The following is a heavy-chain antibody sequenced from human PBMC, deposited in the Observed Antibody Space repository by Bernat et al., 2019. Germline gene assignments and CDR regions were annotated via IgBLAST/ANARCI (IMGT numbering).Heavy chain of an antibody. Sequence: QVQLVESGGGVVQPGRSLRLSCAASGFTFSSYAMHWVRQAPGKGLEWVAVISYDGSNKYYADSVKGRFTISRDNSKNTLYLQMNSLRAEDTAVYYCARDQSITMVRGHLPPYYYGMDVWGQGTTVTVS. CDR3: ARDQSITMVRGHLPPYYYGMDV. J-gene: IGHJ6*02. D-gene: IGHD3-10*01. V-gene: IGHV3-30-3*01. CDR1: GFTFSSYA. CDR2: ISYDGSNK.